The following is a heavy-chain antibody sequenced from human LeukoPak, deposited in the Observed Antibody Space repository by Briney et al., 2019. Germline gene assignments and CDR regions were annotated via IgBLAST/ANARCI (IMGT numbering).Heavy chain of an antibody. CDR1: GYTFTSYG. D-gene: IGHD6-13*01. Sequence: ASVRVSCKASGYTFTSYGISWVRQAPGQGLEWMGWINVYNGKTNYSQSLQGRVTMTTDTSTTTAYMELRSLRSDDTAVYYCARDASSSWYKDYYYYMDVWGKGTTVTVSS. V-gene: IGHV1-18*01. J-gene: IGHJ6*03. CDR2: INVYNGKT. CDR3: ARDASSSWYKDYYYYMDV.